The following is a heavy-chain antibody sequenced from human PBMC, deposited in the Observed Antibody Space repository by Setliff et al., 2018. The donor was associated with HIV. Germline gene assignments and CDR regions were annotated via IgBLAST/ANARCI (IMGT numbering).Heavy chain of an antibody. CDR1: GGSISSYY. CDR3: ARDPVITMMVGPKFYFDY. V-gene: IGHV4-4*07. J-gene: IGHJ4*02. CDR2: IFSSGST. D-gene: IGHD3-22*01. Sequence: PSETLSLTCTVSGGSISSYYWSWIRQPAGKGLEWIGRIFSSGSTSYNSSLKSRVTMSVDTSKNQFSLRLTSVTAADTAVYYCARDPVITMMVGPKFYFDYWGQGILVTV.